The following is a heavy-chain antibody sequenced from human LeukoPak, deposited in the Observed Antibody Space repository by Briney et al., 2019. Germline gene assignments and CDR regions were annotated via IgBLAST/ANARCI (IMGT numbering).Heavy chain of an antibody. CDR1: GFSFSGHY. CDR2: LFTDGTT. Sequence: GGSLRLSCAASGFSFSGHYMSWVRQAPGKGLQWVSILFTDGTTYYADSVRGRFAISRDSYRNTLYLHMTGLRADDTALYFCARDRPYYDKGDMDVWGQGTMVTVSS. J-gene: IGHJ6*02. V-gene: IGHV3-53*01. D-gene: IGHD3-16*01. CDR3: ARDRPYYDKGDMDV.